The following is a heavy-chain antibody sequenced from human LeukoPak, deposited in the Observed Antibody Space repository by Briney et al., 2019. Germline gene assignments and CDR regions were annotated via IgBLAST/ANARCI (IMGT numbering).Heavy chain of an antibody. CDR2: ISDTGKT. CDR3: ETGYSAPSAT. V-gene: IGHV4-59*02. Sequence: PSETLSLTCTFSGASVSSYYWDSLRQTPGKGLEGIGYISDTGKTDSNPSLKSRVSISLGPANKQFSLRLRSVTAADSAVYYCETGYSAPSATSGAGILVTVSS. J-gene: IGHJ5*02. CDR1: GASVSSYY. D-gene: IGHD2-21*01.